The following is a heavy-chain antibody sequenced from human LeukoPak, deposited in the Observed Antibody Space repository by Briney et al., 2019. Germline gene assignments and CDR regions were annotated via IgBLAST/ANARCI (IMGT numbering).Heavy chain of an antibody. J-gene: IGHJ2*01. Sequence: AGGSLRLSCAASGFNFSTYWMTWVRQAPGKGLEWVAKIKQDGSEKYYVDSVKGRFTISRDNAKNSLYLQMNSLRAEDTAVYYCVRGGTTSWPDWYFDLWGRGTLVTVSS. CDR3: VRGGTTSWPDWYFDL. D-gene: IGHD2-2*01. CDR1: GFNFSTYW. CDR2: IKQDGSEK. V-gene: IGHV3-7*01.